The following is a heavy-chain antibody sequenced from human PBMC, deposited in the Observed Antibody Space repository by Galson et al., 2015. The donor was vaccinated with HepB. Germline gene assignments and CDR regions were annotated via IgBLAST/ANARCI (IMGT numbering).Heavy chain of an antibody. D-gene: IGHD1-26*01. J-gene: IGHJ3*01. V-gene: IGHV1-69*04. CDR3: AKIPFVGAGPGGA. Sequence: SVKVSCKASGGTFSSYAISWVRQAPGQGLEWMGRIIPILGIANYEQKFQGRVTITADKSTSTAYMELSSLRSEDTAVYYCAKIPFVGAGPGGAWGQGTMVTVSS. CDR1: GGTFSSYA. CDR2: IIPILGIA.